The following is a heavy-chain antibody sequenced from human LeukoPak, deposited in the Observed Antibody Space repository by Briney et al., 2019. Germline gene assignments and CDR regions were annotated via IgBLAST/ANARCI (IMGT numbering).Heavy chain of an antibody. CDR3: ARSGWSYRSFDY. CDR1: GGSVSSGSYY. V-gene: IGHV4-61*01. J-gene: IGHJ4*02. D-gene: IGHD6-19*01. Sequence: SETLSLTCTVSGGSVSSGSYYWSWIRQPPGKGLEWIGYIYYSGSTNYNPSLKSRVTISVDTSKNQFSLKLSSVTAADTAVYYCARSGWSYRSFDYWGQGTLVTVSS. CDR2: IYYSGST.